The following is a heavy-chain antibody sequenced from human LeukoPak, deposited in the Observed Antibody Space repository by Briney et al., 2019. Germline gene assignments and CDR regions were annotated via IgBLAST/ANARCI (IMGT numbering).Heavy chain of an antibody. Sequence: HSGGSLRLSCAASGFTFTTYAVSWVRQAPGKGLEWVSTISDSGGSTYYADSVKGRFTISRDNSKSTLYLQMNNLRTEDTALYYCAKDRSGSYYGGPFDYWGQGTLVTVSS. CDR3: AKDRSGSYYGGPFDY. CDR1: GFTFTTYA. J-gene: IGHJ4*02. D-gene: IGHD1-26*01. CDR2: ISDSGGST. V-gene: IGHV3-23*01.